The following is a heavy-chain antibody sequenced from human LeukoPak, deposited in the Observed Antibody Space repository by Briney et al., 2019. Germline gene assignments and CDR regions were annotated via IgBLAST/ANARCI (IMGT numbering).Heavy chain of an antibody. CDR3: ARHTDTAMVTSGFDY. CDR1: GASISSSY. V-gene: IGHV4-59*08. CDR2: IYYSVST. Sequence: PSETLSLTCTVSGASISSSYWSWIRQPPGKGLEWIGYIYYSVSTNYNPSLKSRVTISVDTSKNQFSLKLSSVTAADTAVYYCARHTDTAMVTSGFDYWGQGTLVTVSS. D-gene: IGHD5-18*01. J-gene: IGHJ4*02.